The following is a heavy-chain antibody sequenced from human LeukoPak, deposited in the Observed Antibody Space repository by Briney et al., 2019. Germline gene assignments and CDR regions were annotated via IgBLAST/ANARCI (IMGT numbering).Heavy chain of an antibody. D-gene: IGHD6-13*01. Sequence: GGSLRLSCAASGFTFSSYWMHWVRQAPGKGLVWVSRINNDESHTTYADSVKGRFTISRDNAKDTLYLQMNSLRVEDTAVYYCARDQSSSWYVAWFDPWGQGTLVTVSS. V-gene: IGHV3-74*01. CDR1: GFTFSSYW. J-gene: IGHJ5*02. CDR2: INNDESHT. CDR3: ARDQSSSWYVAWFDP.